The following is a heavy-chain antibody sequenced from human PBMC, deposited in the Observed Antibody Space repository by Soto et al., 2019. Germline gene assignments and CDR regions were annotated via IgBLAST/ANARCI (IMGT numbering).Heavy chain of an antibody. CDR2: IYDTGISGYTPST. J-gene: IGHJ6*02. CDR1: GGSITSSY. CDR3: ARGAEAFFYYGLEV. V-gene: IGHV4-59*01. Sequence: ASETLSLTCTVSGGSITSSYWSWIRRPPGKGLEWIAYIYDTGISGYTPSTSYNPSLTSRVTVSVDTSKSQSSLKLTSVTAADTAVYYCARGAEAFFYYGLEVWGQGIPVSVPS. D-gene: IGHD6-19*01.